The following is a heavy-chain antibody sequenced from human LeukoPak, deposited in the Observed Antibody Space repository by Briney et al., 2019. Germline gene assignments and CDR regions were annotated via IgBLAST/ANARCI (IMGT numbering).Heavy chain of an antibody. CDR3: AASGIPTATGHLGF. CDR2: INSDGSST. D-gene: IGHD2-2*01. V-gene: IGHV3-74*01. J-gene: IGHJ4*02. Sequence: GGSLRLSCAASGFTFSSYWMFWVRQAPGKGLVWVSRINSDGSSTSYADSVKGRFTISRDNAKNTLYLQMNSLRAEDTAVYYCAASGIPTATGHLGFWGQGTLVTVSS. CDR1: GFTFSSYW.